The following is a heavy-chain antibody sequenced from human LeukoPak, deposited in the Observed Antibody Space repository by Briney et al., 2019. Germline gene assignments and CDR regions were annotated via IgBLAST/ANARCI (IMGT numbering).Heavy chain of an antibody. Sequence: SETLSFTCTASGGSTSSSSYYWGWIRQPPGKGLGRIGSIYYSGSTYYNPSLKSRVTISVDTSKNQFSLKLSSVTAADTAVYYCASGGNQNYYYGMDVRGQGTTVTVSS. CDR2: IYYSGST. CDR3: ASGGNQNYYYGMDV. CDR1: GGSTSSSSYY. J-gene: IGHJ6*02. D-gene: IGHD4-23*01. V-gene: IGHV4-39*01.